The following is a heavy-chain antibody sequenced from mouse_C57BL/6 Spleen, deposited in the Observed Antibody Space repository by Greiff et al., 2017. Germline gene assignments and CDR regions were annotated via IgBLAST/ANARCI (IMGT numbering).Heavy chain of an antibody. CDR3: ARDYYGHYFDY. J-gene: IGHJ2*01. CDR2: INYDGSST. D-gene: IGHD1-1*01. CDR1: GFTFSDYY. Sequence: EVHLVESEGGLVQPGSSMKLSCTASGFTFSDYYMAWVRQFPEKGLEWVANINYDGSSTYYLDSLKSRFIISRDNAKNILYLQMSSLKSEDTATYYCARDYYGHYFDYWGQGTTLTVSS. V-gene: IGHV5-16*01.